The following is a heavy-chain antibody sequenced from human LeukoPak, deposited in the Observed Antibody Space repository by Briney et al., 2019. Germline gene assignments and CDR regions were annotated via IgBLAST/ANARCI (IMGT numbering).Heavy chain of an antibody. J-gene: IGHJ4*02. CDR3: ATLWGSGPLRVYDY. CDR1: GFSFSAYW. CDR2: IEQDGSAK. D-gene: IGHD6-13*01. V-gene: IGHV3-7*03. Sequence: GGSLRLSCAASGFSFSAYWMGWVRQAPGKGLEWVANIEQDGSAKYYVDSVKGRFTVSRDNAKSSLYLQMNSLRAEDTAVYYCATLWGSGPLRVYDYWGQGTLVTVSS.